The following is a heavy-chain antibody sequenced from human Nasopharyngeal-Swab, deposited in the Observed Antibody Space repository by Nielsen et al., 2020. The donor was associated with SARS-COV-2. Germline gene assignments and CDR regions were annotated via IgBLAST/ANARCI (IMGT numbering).Heavy chain of an antibody. V-gene: IGHV3-30-3*01. CDR1: GFTFSRYT. CDR3: ASTPLDSSGYYYAFHY. CDR2: ISYDGSNK. D-gene: IGHD3-22*01. J-gene: IGHJ4*02. Sequence: GGSLRLSCAASGFTFSRYTKHWVRQAPGKGLEWVAVISYDGSNKYYADPVKGRFTISRDISKNTLYLQMNSLRAEETAVFYCASTPLDSSGYYYAFHYWGRGTLVTVSS.